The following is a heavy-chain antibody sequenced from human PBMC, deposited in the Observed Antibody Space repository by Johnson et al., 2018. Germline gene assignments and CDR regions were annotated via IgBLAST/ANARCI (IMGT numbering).Heavy chain of an antibody. CDR2: IGSSGSTI. J-gene: IGHJ4*02. V-gene: IGHV3-11*01. CDR1: GFTFSDYH. Sequence: QVQLVQSGGGLVKPGGSLRLSCAASGFTFSDYHMSWIRQAPGKGLECVSYIGSSGSTIYYADSVKGRFTISMDNAKNSLYLQMNSLRAEDTAVYYCASIEWLRLYFDYWGQGTLVTVSS. CDR3: ASIEWLRLYFDY. D-gene: IGHD5-12*01.